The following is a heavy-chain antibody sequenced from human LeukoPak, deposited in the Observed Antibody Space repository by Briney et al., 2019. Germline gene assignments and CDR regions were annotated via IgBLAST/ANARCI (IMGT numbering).Heavy chain of an antibody. CDR2: IYYSGST. D-gene: IGHD3-22*01. CDR3: ARGRQDVTMIVVVMTAVSYYLDV. V-gene: IGHV4-39*01. Sequence: SETLSLTCTVSGGSISSSSYYWGWIRQPPGKGLEWIGSIYYSGSTYYNPSLKSRITISVDTSKNQFSLKLSSVTAADTAVYYCARGRQDVTMIVVVMTAVSYYLDVWGKGTTVTVS. J-gene: IGHJ6*03. CDR1: GGSISSSSYY.